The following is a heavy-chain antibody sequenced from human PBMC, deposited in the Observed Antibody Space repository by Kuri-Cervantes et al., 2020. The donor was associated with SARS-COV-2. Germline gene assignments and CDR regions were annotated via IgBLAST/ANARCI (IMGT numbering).Heavy chain of an antibody. CDR3: ARLDAVVYFGMDV. CDR1: GYSFTSFG. J-gene: IGHJ6*02. D-gene: IGHD5-18*01. CDR2: ISAFNGNT. Sequence: ASVKVSCKASGYSFTSFGITWVRQAPGQGLEWMGWISAFNGNTNYAQKFRDRVALTTDTSTIAYMELRTLRSDDTAVYYCARLDAVVYFGMDVWGQGTTVTVSS. V-gene: IGHV1-18*01.